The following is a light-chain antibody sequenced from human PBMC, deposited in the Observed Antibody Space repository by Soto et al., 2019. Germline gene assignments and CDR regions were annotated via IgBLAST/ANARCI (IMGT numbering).Light chain of an antibody. Sequence: DIQMTQSPSILSASVGDRVTITCRASQSIRSWLAWYQQKPGKAPKLLIYDAYSLESGVPSRFSGRRSGTEFTLTIAGLQPKDFATYYCQQYESYSPLTFGGGTKVDIK. CDR2: DAY. V-gene: IGKV1-5*01. CDR1: QSIRSW. CDR3: QQYESYSPLT. J-gene: IGKJ4*01.